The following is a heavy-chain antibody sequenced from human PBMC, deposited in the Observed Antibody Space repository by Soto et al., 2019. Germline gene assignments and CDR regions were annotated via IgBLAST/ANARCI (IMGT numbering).Heavy chain of an antibody. CDR2: VYNTGGT. CDR3: ARGLRYFDAQTYYYYYGMDV. J-gene: IGHJ6*02. CDR1: GGSISSSTYY. Sequence: SETLSLTCTVSGGSISSSTYYWVWIRQPPGKGLEWIGRVYNTGGTFYNPSFQSRVTISVDTSRNQFSLRLSSVTAADTAVYYCARGLRYFDAQTYYYYYGMDVWGQGTTVTVSS. V-gene: IGHV4-39*07. D-gene: IGHD3-9*01.